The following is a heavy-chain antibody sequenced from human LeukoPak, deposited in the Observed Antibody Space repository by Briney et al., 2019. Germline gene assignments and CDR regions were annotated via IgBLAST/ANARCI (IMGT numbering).Heavy chain of an antibody. CDR3: AKDGGRSSFDI. CDR1: GFTFSTFA. CDR2: ITGGRT. J-gene: IGHJ3*02. Sequence: LPGGSLRLSCAASGFTFSTFAMSWVRQAPGKGLEWVSSITGGRTYYADSVKGRFTISRDNSKNTLYLQMNSLRVEDTAVYYCAKDGGRSSFDIWGLGTKVTVSS. D-gene: IGHD3-16*01. V-gene: IGHV3-23*01.